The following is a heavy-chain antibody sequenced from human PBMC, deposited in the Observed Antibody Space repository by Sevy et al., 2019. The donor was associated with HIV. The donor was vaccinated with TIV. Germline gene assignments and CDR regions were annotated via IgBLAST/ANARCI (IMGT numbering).Heavy chain of an antibody. D-gene: IGHD3-3*01. CDR2: ISYDGSNK. V-gene: IGHV3-30-3*01. Sequence: GGSLRLSCAASGFTFSSYAMHWVRQAPGKGLEWVAVISYDGSNKYYADSVKGRFTISRDNSKNTLYLQMISLRAEDTAVYYCARDRRGNLITIFGVVTHSHPDYWGQGTLVTVSS. CDR3: ARDRRGNLITIFGVVTHSHPDY. J-gene: IGHJ4*02. CDR1: GFTFSSYA.